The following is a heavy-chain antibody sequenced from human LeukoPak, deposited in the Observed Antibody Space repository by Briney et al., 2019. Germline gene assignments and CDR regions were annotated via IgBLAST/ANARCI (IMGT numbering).Heavy chain of an antibody. Sequence: PSETLSLTCAVYGGSFSGYYWSWIRQPPGKGLEWIGEINYSGSTNYNPSLKSRVTISVDTSKNQFSLKPSSVTAADTAVYYCARGHVLLWFGELYYGNWFDPWGQGTLVTVSS. V-gene: IGHV4-34*01. J-gene: IGHJ5*02. CDR1: GGSFSGYY. CDR3: ARGHVLLWFGELYYGNWFDP. CDR2: INYSGST. D-gene: IGHD3-10*01.